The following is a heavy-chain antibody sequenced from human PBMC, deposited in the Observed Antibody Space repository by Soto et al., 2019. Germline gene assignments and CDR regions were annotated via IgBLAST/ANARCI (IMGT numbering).Heavy chain of an antibody. CDR1: GFIFSSYG. Sequence: HPGGSLRLSCAASGFIFSSYGMHWVRQAPGKGLEWVAGIWYDGSNTFYSDAVKGRFSISRDNSKNTVDLQMDSLRAEDTAVYYCAKSIAVAPGWIDTWGPGIQVTVSS. J-gene: IGHJ5*02. V-gene: IGHV3-33*06. CDR2: IWYDGSNT. CDR3: AKSIAVAPGWIDT. D-gene: IGHD6-19*01.